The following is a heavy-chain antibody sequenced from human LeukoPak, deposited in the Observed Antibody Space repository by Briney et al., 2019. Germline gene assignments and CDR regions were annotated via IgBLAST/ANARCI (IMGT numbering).Heavy chain of an antibody. J-gene: IGHJ1*01. CDR2: INHSGST. CDR3: ARAECGDGYREFQH. V-gene: IGHV4-34*01. CDR1: GGSFSGYY. Sequence: SETLSLTCAVYGGSFSGYYRSWIRQPSGKGLEWIGEINHSGSTNYNPSLKSRVTISVDTSKNQFSLKLSSVTAADTAVYYCARAECGDGYREFQHWGQGTLVTVSS. D-gene: IGHD5-12*01.